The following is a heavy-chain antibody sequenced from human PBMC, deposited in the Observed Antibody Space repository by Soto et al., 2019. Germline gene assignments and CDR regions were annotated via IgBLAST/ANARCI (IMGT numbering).Heavy chain of an antibody. CDR1: GFTFSSYA. J-gene: IGHJ6*02. V-gene: IGHV3-30-3*01. Sequence: GGSLRLSCAASGFTFSSYAMHWVRQAPGKGLEWVAVISYDGSNKYYADSVKGRFTISRDNSKNTLYPQMNSLRAEDTAVYYCATVTAAGRVRYYYYYGMGVRGQGTTVTVSS. D-gene: IGHD2-2*01. CDR2: ISYDGSNK. CDR3: ATVTAAGRVRYYYYYGMGV.